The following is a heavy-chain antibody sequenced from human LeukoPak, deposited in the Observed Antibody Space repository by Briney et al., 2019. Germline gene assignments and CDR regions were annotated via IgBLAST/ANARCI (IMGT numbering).Heavy chain of an antibody. V-gene: IGHV1-18*01. J-gene: IGHJ4*02. Sequence: GASVKVSCKASGYTFTIYGISWVRLAPGQGLEWMGWISAYNGNTNYAQKFQGRVTMTTDTSTSTAYVELRSLRSDDTAVYFCAREVYYDSSSYSDYWGQGTLVTVSS. D-gene: IGHD3-22*01. CDR3: AREVYYDSSSYSDY. CDR1: GYTFTIYG. CDR2: ISAYNGNT.